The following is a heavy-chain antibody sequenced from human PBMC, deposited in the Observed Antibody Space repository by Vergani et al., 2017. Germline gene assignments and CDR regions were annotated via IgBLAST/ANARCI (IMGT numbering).Heavy chain of an antibody. CDR3: ARVDIVVVQAAMGWFDP. J-gene: IGHJ5*02. Sequence: QVQLQESGPGLVKPSQTLSLTCTVSGGSISSGGYYWSWIRQHPGKGLEWIGYIYYSGSTYYNPSLKSRVTISVDTSKNQFSLKLSSVTAADTAVYYCARVDIVVVQAAMGWFDPWGQGTLVTVSS. D-gene: IGHD2-2*03. CDR2: IYYSGST. CDR1: GGSISSGGYY. V-gene: IGHV4-31*03.